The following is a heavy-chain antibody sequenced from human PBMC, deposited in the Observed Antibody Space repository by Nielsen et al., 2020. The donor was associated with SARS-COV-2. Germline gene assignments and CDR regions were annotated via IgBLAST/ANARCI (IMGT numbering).Heavy chain of an antibody. CDR1: GFTFSTFG. CDR2: IWYDGTNK. D-gene: IGHD5-18*01. CDR3: ARDDVDTAMVFVGSPDY. Sequence: GESLKISCAASGFTFSTFGMHWVRQAPGKGLEWVALIWYDGTNKYYADSVKGRFTISRDNSKNTLYLQMNSLRAEDTAVYYCARDDVDTAMVFVGSPDYWGQGTLVTVSS. J-gene: IGHJ4*02. V-gene: IGHV3-33*01.